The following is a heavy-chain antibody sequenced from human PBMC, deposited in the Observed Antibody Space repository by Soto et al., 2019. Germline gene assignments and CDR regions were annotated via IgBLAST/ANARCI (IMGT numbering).Heavy chain of an antibody. Sequence: SETLSLTCAVYGGSFSGYYWSWIRQPPGKGLEWIGEINHSGSTNYNPSLKSRVTISVDTSKNQFSLKLSSVTAADTAVYYCARLPGPYSASSGTDYWGQGTLVTVSS. J-gene: IGHJ4*02. CDR1: GGSFSGYY. D-gene: IGHD3-10*01. CDR3: ARLPGPYSASSGTDY. V-gene: IGHV4-34*01. CDR2: INHSGST.